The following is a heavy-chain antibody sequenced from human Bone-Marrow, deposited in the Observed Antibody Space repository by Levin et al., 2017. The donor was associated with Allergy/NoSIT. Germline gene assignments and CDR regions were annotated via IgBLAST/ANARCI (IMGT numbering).Heavy chain of an antibody. CDR2: IYDSGST. J-gene: IGHJ5*02. Sequence: SETLSLTCTVSGGSISGSTWAWIRQPPGKGLEWIGRIYDSGSTNYNPSLKSRVTISVDTSKNQFSLRLNSVTAADTAMYYCARRAVEAEAVSRDNWFDPWGQGTLVTVSS. CDR3: ARRAVEAEAVSRDNWFDP. D-gene: IGHD2-2*01. CDR1: GGSISGST. V-gene: IGHV4-59*08.